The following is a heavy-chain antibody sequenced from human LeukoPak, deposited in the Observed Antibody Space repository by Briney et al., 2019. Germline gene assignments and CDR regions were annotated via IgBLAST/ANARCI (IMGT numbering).Heavy chain of an antibody. V-gene: IGHV4-34*01. D-gene: IGHD3-10*01. CDR2: INHSGST. J-gene: IGHJ6*03. CDR3: ARGRGPRRYYYYMDV. CDR1: GGSFSGYY. Sequence: SETLSLTCAVYGGSFSGYYWSWIRKPPGKGLEWIGEINHSGSTNSNPSLKSRVTISVDTSKNQFSLKLSSVTAADTAVYYCARGRGPRRYYYYMDVWGKGTTVTVSS.